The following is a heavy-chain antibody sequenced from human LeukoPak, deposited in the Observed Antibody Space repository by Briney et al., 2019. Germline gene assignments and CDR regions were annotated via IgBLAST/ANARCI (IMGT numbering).Heavy chain of an antibody. CDR1: GFTFSSCG. CDR2: IWYDGSNK. CDR3: ARVPYYDFWSGPPEGMDV. D-gene: IGHD3-3*01. Sequence: GGSLRLSCAASGFTFSSCGMHWVRQAPGKGLEWVAVIWYDGSNKYYADSVKGRFTISRDNSKNTLYLQMNSLRAEDTAVYYCARVPYYDFWSGPPEGMDVWGQGTTVTVSS. J-gene: IGHJ6*02. V-gene: IGHV3-33*01.